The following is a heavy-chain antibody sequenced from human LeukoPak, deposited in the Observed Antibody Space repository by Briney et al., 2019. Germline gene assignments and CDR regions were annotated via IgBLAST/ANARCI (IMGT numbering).Heavy chain of an antibody. Sequence: SETLSLTCTVSGGSISSYYWSWIRQPPGKGLEWIGYIYYRGNTNYNPSLKSRVTISVDTSKNQFSLKLTSVTAADTAVYYCARTSYYYDSSGYYYPYYFDYWGQGTLVTVSS. CDR2: IYYRGNT. CDR1: GGSISSYY. V-gene: IGHV4-59*01. D-gene: IGHD3-22*01. CDR3: ARTSYYYDSSGYYYPYYFDY. J-gene: IGHJ4*02.